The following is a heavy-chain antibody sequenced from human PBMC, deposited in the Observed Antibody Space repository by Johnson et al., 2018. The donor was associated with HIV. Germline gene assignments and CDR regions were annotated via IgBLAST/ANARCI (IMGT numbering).Heavy chain of an antibody. V-gene: IGHV3-23*04. J-gene: IGHJ3*02. CDR2: ISDSGGRT. CDR3: ATDAFDM. CDR1: GFAFSTNA. Sequence: VQLVESGGSLLQPGGSLRLSCAASGFAFSTNAMSWVRQAPGKGLEWVSGISDSGGRTDYADSVKGRFSISRDNSKNTLYLQMNSLRAEDTAVYYCATDAFDMWGQGTLVTVSS.